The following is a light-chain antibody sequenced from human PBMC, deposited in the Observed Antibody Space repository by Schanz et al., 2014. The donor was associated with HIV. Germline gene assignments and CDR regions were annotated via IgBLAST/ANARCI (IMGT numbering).Light chain of an antibody. CDR2: EGT. CDR3: SSFAGSNIPWV. CDR1: SSDVGGYNL. Sequence: QSVLPQPASVSGSPGQSITISCTGTSSDVGGYNLVSWYQHHPDKAPKLIIYEGTKRPSGVPDRFSGSKSGSTASLTVSGLQPEDEADYYCSSFAGSNIPWVFGGGTKLTVL. V-gene: IGLV2-14*02. J-gene: IGLJ3*02.